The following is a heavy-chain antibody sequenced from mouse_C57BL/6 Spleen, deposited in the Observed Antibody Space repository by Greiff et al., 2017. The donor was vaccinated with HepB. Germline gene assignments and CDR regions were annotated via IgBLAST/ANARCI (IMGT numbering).Heavy chain of an antibody. J-gene: IGHJ4*01. CDR1: GYTFTSYW. D-gene: IGHD1-1*01. CDR2: IDPSDSYT. Sequence: VQLQQPGAELVKPGASVKLSCKASGYTFTSYWMQWVKQRPGQGLEWIGEIDPSDSYTNYNQKFKGKATLTVDTSSSTAYMQLSSLTSEDSAVYYCARGDGSMMDYWGQGTSVTVSS. CDR3: ARGDGSMMDY. V-gene: IGHV1-50*01.